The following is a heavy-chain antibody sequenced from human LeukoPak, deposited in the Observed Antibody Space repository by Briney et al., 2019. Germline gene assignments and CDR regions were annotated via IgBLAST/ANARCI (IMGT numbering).Heavy chain of an antibody. CDR2: IKQDGSAK. CDR3: ARVNNQRGFDY. J-gene: IGHJ4*02. V-gene: IGHV3-7*01. D-gene: IGHD1-14*01. CDR1: GFTFSSYW. Sequence: GSLRLSCAASGFTFSSYWMIWVRQAPGKGLEWVANIKQDGSAKSYVDSVKGRFTTSRDNANNSLFLQMNSLRTEDTAVYYCARVNNQRGFDYWGQGTLVTVSS.